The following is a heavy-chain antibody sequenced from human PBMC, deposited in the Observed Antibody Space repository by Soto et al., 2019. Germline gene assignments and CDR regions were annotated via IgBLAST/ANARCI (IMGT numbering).Heavy chain of an antibody. Sequence: QLQLQESGSGLVKPSQTLSLTCAVSGGSISSGGFSWSWIRQSPGQVLECIGSIYYSGSTYYNPSLKSRVAISVARSTNESSLRLSAVTAADTAVYYCARATFIRKGYYDATDYYYFDYWGQGTLVTVSS. D-gene: IGHD3-22*01. CDR1: GGSISSGGFS. CDR3: ARATFIRKGYYDATDYYYFDY. J-gene: IGHJ4*02. CDR2: IYYSGST. V-gene: IGHV4-30-2*06.